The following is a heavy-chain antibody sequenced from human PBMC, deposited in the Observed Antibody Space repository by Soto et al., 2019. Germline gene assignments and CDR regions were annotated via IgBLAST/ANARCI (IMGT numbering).Heavy chain of an antibody. Sequence: GGSLRLSCAASGFTFSTYWMSWVRQAPGKGLEWVANIKQDGSEEYYVDSVKGRFTISRDNAKNSLYLQMNSLRAEDTAVYYCAKPWYYYDSSGYRGMDVWGQGTTVTVSS. CDR1: GFTFSTYW. D-gene: IGHD3-22*01. CDR2: IKQDGSEE. V-gene: IGHV3-7*05. J-gene: IGHJ6*02. CDR3: AKPWYYYDSSGYRGMDV.